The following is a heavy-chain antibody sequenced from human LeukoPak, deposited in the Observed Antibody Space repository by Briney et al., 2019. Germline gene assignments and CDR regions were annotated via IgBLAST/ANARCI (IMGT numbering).Heavy chain of an antibody. CDR3: ARDVGYCSSTSCFNWFDP. CDR1: GFTFSNYY. J-gene: IGHJ5*02. CDR2: ISSSGSTI. D-gene: IGHD2-2*01. V-gene: IGHV3-11*01. Sequence: GGSLRPSCAASGFTFSNYYMSCIRQAPGKGLEWFSYISSSGSTIYYADSVKGRFTISRDNAKNSLYLQMNSLRAEDTAVYYCARDVGYCSSTSCFNWFDPWGQGTLVTVSS.